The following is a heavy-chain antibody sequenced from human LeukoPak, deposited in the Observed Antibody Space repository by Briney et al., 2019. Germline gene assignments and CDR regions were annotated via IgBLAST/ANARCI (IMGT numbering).Heavy chain of an antibody. CDR3: ASSKPAVLRYFDWLLHFDY. CDR1: GGSISSYY. J-gene: IGHJ4*02. D-gene: IGHD3-9*01. V-gene: IGHV4-59*01. Sequence: SETLTLTCTVSGGSISSYYWGWIRQPPGKGLEWIGYIYYSGSTNYNPSLKSRVTISVDTSKNQFSLKLSSVTAANTAVYYCASSKPAVLRYFDWLLHFDYWGQGTLVTVSS. CDR2: IYYSGST.